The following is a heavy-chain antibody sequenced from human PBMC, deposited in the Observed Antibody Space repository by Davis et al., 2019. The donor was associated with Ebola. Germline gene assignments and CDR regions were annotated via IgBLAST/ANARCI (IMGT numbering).Heavy chain of an antibody. Sequence: GESLKISCAASGFTFSSYSMNWVRQAPGKGLEWVSSISSSSSYIYYADSVKGRFTISRDNAKNSLYLQMNSLRAKDTAVYYCARGELRYDYWGQGTLVTVSS. CDR1: GFTFSSYS. V-gene: IGHV3-21*01. CDR2: ISSSSSYI. CDR3: ARGELRYDY. D-gene: IGHD1-7*01. J-gene: IGHJ4*02.